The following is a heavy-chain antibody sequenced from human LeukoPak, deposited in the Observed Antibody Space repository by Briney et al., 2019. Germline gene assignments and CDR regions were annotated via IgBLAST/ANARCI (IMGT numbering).Heavy chain of an antibody. CDR1: GFTVSSNY. D-gene: IGHD5-12*01. J-gene: IGHJ4*02. V-gene: IGHV3-66*02. Sequence: GGSLRLSCAASGFTVSSNYMSWVRQAPGKGLEWVSVIYSGGSTYYADSVKGRFTISRDNSKNTLYLQMNSLRAEDTAVYYCARGRRGSGYYLDYWGQGTLVTVSS. CDR3: ARGRRGSGYYLDY. CDR2: IYSGGST.